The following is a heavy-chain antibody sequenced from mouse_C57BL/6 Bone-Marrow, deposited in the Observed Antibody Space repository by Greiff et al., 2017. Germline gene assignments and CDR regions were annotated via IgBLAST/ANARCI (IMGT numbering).Heavy chain of an antibody. CDR3: ARYGSSLDY. CDR2: IDPSDSYT. D-gene: IGHD1-1*01. Sequence: QVQLQQPGAELVRPGTSVKLSCKASGYTFTSYWMHWVKQRPGQGLEWIGVIDPSDSYTNYNQKFQGKAPLTVDTSSSTAYLQLSSLTSEDSAVYYCARYGSSLDYWGQGTTLTVSS. J-gene: IGHJ2*01. V-gene: IGHV1-59*01. CDR1: GYTFTSYW.